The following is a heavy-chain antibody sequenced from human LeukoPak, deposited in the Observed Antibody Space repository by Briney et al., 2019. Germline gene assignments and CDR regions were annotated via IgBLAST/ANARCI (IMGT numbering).Heavy chain of an antibody. CDR3: AKGSDGYKFYKYHYMDV. CDR1: GFTFSSYG. V-gene: IGHV3-30*02. Sequence: VGSLRLSCAPSGFTFSSYGIHWVRQAPRTGLEWVAFIRYDGNNKYYKDSVKGRFTISTDNSKNTLYMQMNSLRAEDTAVYYCAKGSDGYKFYKYHYMDVWGKGTTVTISS. D-gene: IGHD5-24*01. CDR2: IRYDGNNK. J-gene: IGHJ6*03.